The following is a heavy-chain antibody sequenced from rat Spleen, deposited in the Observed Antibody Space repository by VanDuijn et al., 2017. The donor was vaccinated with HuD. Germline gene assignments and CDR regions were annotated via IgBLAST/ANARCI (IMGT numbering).Heavy chain of an antibody. CDR3: ARLGTEAIGNWFTY. CDR1: GFTFSDYD. Sequence: EVQLVESGGGLVQPGRSLKLSCKASGFTFSDYDMAWVRQAPTKGLEWVATIKYDGSSTYYRDSVKGRFTISRDNAKSTLYLQMDSLRSEDTATYYCARLGTEAIGNWFTYWGQGTLVTVSS. V-gene: IGHV5-7*01. CDR2: IKYDGSST. D-gene: IGHD1-11*01. J-gene: IGHJ3*01.